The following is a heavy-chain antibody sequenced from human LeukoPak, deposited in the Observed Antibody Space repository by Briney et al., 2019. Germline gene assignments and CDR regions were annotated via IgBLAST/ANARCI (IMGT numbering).Heavy chain of an antibody. CDR3: ARGAPQMATRPEFDY. CDR2: INPNSGGT. J-gene: IGHJ4*02. D-gene: IGHD5-24*01. CDR1: GYTFTGYY. V-gene: IGHV1-2*04. Sequence: AASVKGSCKASGYTFTGYYMHWVRQAPGQGLEWMGRINPNSGGTNYAQKFQGWVTMTRDTSISTAYMELSRLRSEDTAIYYCARGAPQMATRPEFDYWGQGTLVTVSS.